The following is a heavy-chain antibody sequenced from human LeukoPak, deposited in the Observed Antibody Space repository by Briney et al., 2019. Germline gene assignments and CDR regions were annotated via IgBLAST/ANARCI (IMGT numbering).Heavy chain of an antibody. CDR1: GGSISSYY. Sequence: SETLSLTCTVSGGSISSYYWNWIRQPPGKGLEWIGHIYYSGSTNYNPSLKSRVTISVDTSKNQFSLKLSSVTAADTAVYYCARNSSESYYYDTSGYQYYHYMDVWGKGTTVTVSS. D-gene: IGHD3-22*01. V-gene: IGHV4-59*01. CDR2: IYYSGST. CDR3: ARNSSESYYYDTSGYQYYHYMDV. J-gene: IGHJ6*03.